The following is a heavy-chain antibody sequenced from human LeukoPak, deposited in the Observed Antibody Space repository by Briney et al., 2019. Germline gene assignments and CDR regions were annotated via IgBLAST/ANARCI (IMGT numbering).Heavy chain of an antibody. CDR1: GGSISGYY. CDR3: AREKSSGWYKGGFDP. V-gene: IGHV4-59*01. D-gene: IGHD6-19*01. CDR2: IYYTGRT. J-gene: IGHJ5*02. Sequence: SETLSLTCTVSGGSISGYYWSWIRQSPGKGLESLGYIYYTGRTNYNPSLKSRVTMSVDTSKNQFSLKLSSVTAADTAVYYCAREKSSGWYKGGFDPWGQGTLVTVSS.